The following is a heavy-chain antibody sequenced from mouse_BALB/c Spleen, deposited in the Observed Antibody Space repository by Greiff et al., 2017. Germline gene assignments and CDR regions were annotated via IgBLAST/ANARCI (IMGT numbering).Heavy chain of an antibody. CDR1: GFTFTDYY. CDR3: ARDKGTSGNYRFAY. CDR2: IRNKANGYTT. V-gene: IGHV7-3*02. D-gene: IGHD2-1*01. Sequence: DVMLVESGGGLVQPGGSLRLSCATSGFTFTDYYMSWVRQPPGKALEWLGFIRNKANGYTTEYSASVKGRFTISRDNSQSILYLQMNTLRAEDSATYYCARDKGTSGNYRFAYWGQGTLVTVSA. J-gene: IGHJ3*01.